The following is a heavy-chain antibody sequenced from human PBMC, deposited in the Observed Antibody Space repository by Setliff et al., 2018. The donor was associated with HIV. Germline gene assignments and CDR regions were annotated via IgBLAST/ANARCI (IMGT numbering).Heavy chain of an antibody. D-gene: IGHD6-25*01. J-gene: IGHJ6*03. CDR3: ARGPPRTSAYSRYYYYYMDV. Sequence: ETLSLTCAVYGGSFSAYHWSWIRQTPGKGLEWLGEINHSGSTAYNLALESRVSMSIDTSKNQLSLKLTSVTAADTAIYYCARGPPRTSAYSRYYYYYMDVWGKGTTVTVSS. CDR2: INHSGST. V-gene: IGHV4-34*01. CDR1: GGSFSAYH.